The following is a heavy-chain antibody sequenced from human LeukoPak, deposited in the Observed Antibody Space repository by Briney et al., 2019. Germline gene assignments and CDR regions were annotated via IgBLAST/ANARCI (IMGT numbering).Heavy chain of an antibody. Sequence: GGSLRLSCAASGFTFSSYEMNWVRQAPGKGLEWVSYISSSGSTIYYADSVKGRFTISRDNAKNSLYLQMNSLRAEDTAVYYCARRGSWELLRILDYWGQGTLVTVSS. CDR3: ARRGSWELLRILDY. D-gene: IGHD1-26*01. CDR2: ISSSGSTI. CDR1: GFTFSSYE. J-gene: IGHJ4*02. V-gene: IGHV3-48*03.